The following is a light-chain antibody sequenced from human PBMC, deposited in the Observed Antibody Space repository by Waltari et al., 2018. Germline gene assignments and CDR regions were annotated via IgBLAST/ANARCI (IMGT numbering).Light chain of an antibody. CDR1: SSDVGGYKY. Sequence: QSALTQPASVSGSPGQSITISCTGTSSDVGGYKYVSWYQQHPGKAPKRMFYDVSKRPSGGANCFSGSKSDNPASLTISGLQAEDEADYYCSSYTSSSTWVFGGGTKVTVL. CDR2: DVS. V-gene: IGLV2-14*01. J-gene: IGLJ3*02. CDR3: SSYTSSSTWV.